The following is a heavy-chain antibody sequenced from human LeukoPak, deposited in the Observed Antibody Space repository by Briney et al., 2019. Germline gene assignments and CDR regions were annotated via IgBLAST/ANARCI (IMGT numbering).Heavy chain of an antibody. D-gene: IGHD3-9*01. CDR3: ARDKGLLRYFDWFDY. CDR1: GYTFTSYV. V-gene: IGHV1-18*01. CDR2: ISAYNGNT. J-gene: IGHJ4*02. Sequence: ASVKVSCKASGYTFTSYVISWVRQAPGQGLEWMGWISAYNGNTNYAQKLQGRVTMTTDTSTSTAYMELRSLRSDDTAVYYCARDKGLLRYFDWFDYCGQGTLVTVSS.